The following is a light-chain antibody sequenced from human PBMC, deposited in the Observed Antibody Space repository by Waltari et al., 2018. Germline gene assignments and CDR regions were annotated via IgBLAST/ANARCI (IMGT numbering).Light chain of an antibody. CDR2: YDR. J-gene: IGLJ1*01. CDR1: NIGTYS. CDR3: HVWHPHVDPGV. V-gene: IGLV3-21*04. Sequence: SYVVTQPPSVSVAPGETAPITCGGDNIGTYSVHWYQQKAGQAPVLVIFYDRDRPAGIPDRFSGSNSGNTATLPISRVEAGEEARYYCHVWHPHVDPGVFGTGTEVTVL.